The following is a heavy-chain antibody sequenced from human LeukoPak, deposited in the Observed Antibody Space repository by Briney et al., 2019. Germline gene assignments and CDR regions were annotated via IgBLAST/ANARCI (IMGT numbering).Heavy chain of an antibody. V-gene: IGHV4-34*01. D-gene: IGHD2-21*01. CDR2: IYYSGST. CDR3: ARDSKGHDY. CDR1: GGSFSGYY. Sequence: SETLSLTCAVYGGSFSGYYWSWIRQPPGKGLEWIGSIYYSGSTYYNPSLKSRVTISVDTSKNQFSLKLNSVTASDTAVYYCARDSKGHDYWGQGTLVTVSS. J-gene: IGHJ4*02.